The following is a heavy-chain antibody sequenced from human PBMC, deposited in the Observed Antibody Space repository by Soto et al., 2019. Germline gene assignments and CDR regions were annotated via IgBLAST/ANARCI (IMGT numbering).Heavy chain of an antibody. V-gene: IGHV1-58*01. J-gene: IGHJ4*02. CDR3: AADTLQKAV. CDR2: IFVGNGKT. Sequence: ASLKVSCKPSGFTFTTSAVQCVRHARGQRLELIGWIFVGNGKTTYTQKFQDRVAITRDTSTSSSYLEITGLTSADTAAYYCAADTLQKAVWGQGTLVTVSS. CDR1: GFTFTTSA. D-gene: IGHD3-10*01.